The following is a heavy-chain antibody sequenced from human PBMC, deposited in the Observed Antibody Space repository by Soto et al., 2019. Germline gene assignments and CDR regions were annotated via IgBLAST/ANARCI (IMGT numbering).Heavy chain of an antibody. CDR2: ISAYNGNT. V-gene: IGHV1-18*01. J-gene: IGHJ4*02. D-gene: IGHD2-8*01. CDR1: GYTFTSYG. Sequence: GASVKVSCKAPGYTFTSYGISWVRQAPGQGLEWVGWISAYNGNTNYAQKLQGRVTMATDATASRAYIEVSSLSYYGAVVYRCASYCTGHQQYFDYWGQGTLVTVSS. CDR3: ASYCTGHQQYFDY.